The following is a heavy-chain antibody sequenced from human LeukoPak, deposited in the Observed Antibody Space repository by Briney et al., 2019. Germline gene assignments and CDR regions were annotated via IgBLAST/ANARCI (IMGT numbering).Heavy chain of an antibody. D-gene: IGHD3-22*01. CDR3: ARDAAYYYDSSGYP. V-gene: IGHV4-59*12. Sequence: PSETLSLTCTVSGGSISSYYWSWIRQPPGKALEWIGNIFYSGSTYYSPSLKSRVTISLDTSRNQFSLKLNSVTAADTAVYYCARDAAYYYDSSGYPWGQGTLVTVSS. CDR1: GGSISSYY. CDR2: IFYSGST. J-gene: IGHJ4*02.